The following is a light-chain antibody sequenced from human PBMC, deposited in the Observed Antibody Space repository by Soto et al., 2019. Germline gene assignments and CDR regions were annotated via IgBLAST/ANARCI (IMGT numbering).Light chain of an antibody. Sequence: EIVLTQSPGTLSLSPGERATLSCRARQSVSSSYLAWYQQKPGQAPRLLIYGASSRATGIPDRFSGSGSGTDFTLTISRLEPEDFAVYYCQQYGSSSTFGQGTRLEIK. CDR2: GAS. CDR1: QSVSSSY. CDR3: QQYGSSST. J-gene: IGKJ5*01. V-gene: IGKV3-20*01.